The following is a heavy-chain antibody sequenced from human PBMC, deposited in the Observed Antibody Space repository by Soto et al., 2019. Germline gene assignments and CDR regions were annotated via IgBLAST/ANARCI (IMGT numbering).Heavy chain of an antibody. Sequence: GGSLRLSCAASGFTFSSYAMSWVRQAPGKGLEWVSAISGSGGSTYYADSVKGRFTISRDNSKNTLYLQMNSLRAEDTAVYYFAKPIPYIVVVVAAMAFDIWGQGTMVTVSS. CDR2: ISGSGGST. CDR1: GFTFSSYA. CDR3: AKPIPYIVVVVAAMAFDI. J-gene: IGHJ3*02. D-gene: IGHD2-15*01. V-gene: IGHV3-23*01.